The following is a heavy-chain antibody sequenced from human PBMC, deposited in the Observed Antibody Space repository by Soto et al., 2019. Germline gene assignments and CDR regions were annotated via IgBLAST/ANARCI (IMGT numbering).Heavy chain of an antibody. CDR2: IIPLFGTT. Sequence: QVQLVQSGAEVRKPGPSVKVSCTASGDTFGSYGISWVRQAPGQGLEWMGGIIPLFGTTKYAQKFQGRVTLTADRSTSAAYMELSRLTYDDTAVYYCARWKYCSGGSCYTEGFVDFCGPGSLVTVSS. J-gene: IGHJ4*02. D-gene: IGHD2-15*01. CDR3: ARWKYCSGGSCYTEGFVDF. V-gene: IGHV1-69*06. CDR1: GDTFGSYG.